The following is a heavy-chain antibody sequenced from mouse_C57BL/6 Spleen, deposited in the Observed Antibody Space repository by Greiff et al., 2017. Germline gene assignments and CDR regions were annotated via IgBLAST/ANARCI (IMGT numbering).Heavy chain of an antibody. J-gene: IGHJ2*01. CDR1: GYTFTSYW. CDR2: IDPSGSET. CDR3: ARGDDYLYYFDY. V-gene: IGHV1-52*01. Sequence: QVQLQQPGAELVRPGSSVKLSCKASGYTFTSYWMHWVKQRPIQGLEWIGNIDPSGSETHYNQKFKNKATLTVDKSSSTAYMQLSSLTSEDSAVYYCARGDDYLYYFDYWGQGTTLTVSS. D-gene: IGHD2-4*01.